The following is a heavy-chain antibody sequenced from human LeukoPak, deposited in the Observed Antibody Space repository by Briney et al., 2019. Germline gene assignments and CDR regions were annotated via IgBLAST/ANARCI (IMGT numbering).Heavy chain of an antibody. CDR1: GYTFTGYH. Sequence: ASVKVSCKASGYTFTGYHMHWVRQAPGQGLEWMGRINPNSGDTNFAQKFQGRVTMTRDTSISTAYMELSRLRSDDTAVYYCARDYCSSTSCLFDYWGQGTLVTVSS. CDR3: ARDYCSSTSCLFDY. V-gene: IGHV1-2*06. J-gene: IGHJ4*02. D-gene: IGHD2-2*01. CDR2: INPNSGDT.